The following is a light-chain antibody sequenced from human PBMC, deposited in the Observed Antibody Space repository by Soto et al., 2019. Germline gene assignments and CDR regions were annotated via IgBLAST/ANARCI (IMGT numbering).Light chain of an antibody. CDR1: QSISSW. CDR3: QQYNSYAYP. J-gene: IGKJ2*01. Sequence: DIQMTQSPSTLSASVGDRVTITCRASQSISSWLAWYQQKTGKAPKLLIYKASSLESGVPSRFSGSGAGTEFSLTIRSLQPDDFATYHRQQYNSYAYPFGQGTKLEIK. CDR2: KAS. V-gene: IGKV1-5*03.